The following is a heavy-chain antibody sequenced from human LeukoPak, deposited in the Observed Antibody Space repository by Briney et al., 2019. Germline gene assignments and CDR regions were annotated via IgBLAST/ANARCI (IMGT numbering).Heavy chain of an antibody. CDR1: GNSFTNNW. Sequence: GGSLKISCKGLGNSFTNNWIAWVRQMPGKGLEWMGIIYPGDSDTRYSPPFQGQVTISADKSISTAYLQLSSLKASDTAMYYCARCSGGSRPFDPWGQGTLVTVSS. V-gene: IGHV5-51*01. J-gene: IGHJ5*02. CDR3: ARCSGGSRPFDP. D-gene: IGHD2-15*01. CDR2: IYPGDSDT.